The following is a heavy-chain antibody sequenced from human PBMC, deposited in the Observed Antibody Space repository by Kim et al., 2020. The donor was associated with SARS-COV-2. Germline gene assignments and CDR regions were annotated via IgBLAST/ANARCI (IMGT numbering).Heavy chain of an antibody. J-gene: IGHJ3*02. CDR2: IYPGDSDT. Sequence: GESLKISCKGSGYSFTSYWIGWVRQMPGKGLEWMGIIYPGDSDTRYSPSFQGQVTISADKSISTAYLQWSSLKASDTAMYFCASSVYYDILTGWDAFDIWGQGTMVTVSS. CDR1: GYSFTSYW. D-gene: IGHD3-9*01. V-gene: IGHV5-51*01. CDR3: ASSVYYDILTGWDAFDI.